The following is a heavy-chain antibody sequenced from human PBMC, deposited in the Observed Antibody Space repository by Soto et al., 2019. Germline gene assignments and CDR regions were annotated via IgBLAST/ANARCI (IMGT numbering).Heavy chain of an antibody. CDR3: GRHPHGDYDVMDV. J-gene: IGHJ6*02. V-gene: IGHV5-51*01. Sequence: GESLKISCKGSGYSFTNYWIGWVRQMPGKGLEWMGIIYPGDSDTRYSPSFQGQVTISADKSIGTAYLQWSSLKASDIAMYYCGRHPHGDYDVMDVWGQGTTVTVSS. D-gene: IGHD4-17*01. CDR2: IYPGDSDT. CDR1: GYSFTNYW.